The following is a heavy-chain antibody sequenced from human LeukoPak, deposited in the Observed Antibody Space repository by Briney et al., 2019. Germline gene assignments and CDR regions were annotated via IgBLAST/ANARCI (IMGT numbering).Heavy chain of an antibody. Sequence: PSETLSLTCTVSGGSISSYYWSWIRQPPGKGLEWIGYIYYSGSTNYNPSLKSRVTISVDTSKNQFSLKLSSVTAADTAVYYCARDPYNWNDKYAFDIWGQGTMVTVSS. V-gene: IGHV4-59*01. CDR3: ARDPYNWNDKYAFDI. J-gene: IGHJ3*02. CDR1: GGSISSYY. CDR2: IYYSGST. D-gene: IGHD1-1*01.